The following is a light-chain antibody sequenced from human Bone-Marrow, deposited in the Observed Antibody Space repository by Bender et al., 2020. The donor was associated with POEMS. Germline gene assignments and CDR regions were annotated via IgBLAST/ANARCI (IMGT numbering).Light chain of an antibody. CDR3: NSYITISILYV. Sequence: QSALTQPASVSGSPGQSITISCAGTSSDVGAYNYVSWYQQHPGKAPKLDIYDVSNRPSGVSNRFAGSKSGNTASLTSSVLQAEEEADYYFNSYITISILYVFGTGTKVTIL. J-gene: IGLJ1*01. CDR2: DVS. CDR1: SSDVGAYNY. V-gene: IGLV2-14*03.